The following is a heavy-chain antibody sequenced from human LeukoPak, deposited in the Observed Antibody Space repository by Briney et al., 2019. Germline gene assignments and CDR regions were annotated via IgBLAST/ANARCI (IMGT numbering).Heavy chain of an antibody. CDR2: ITSRPYGGRT. CDR3: TRTYCGGDYYFAY. CDR1: GFTFRDFG. D-gene: IGHD2-21*02. J-gene: IGHJ4*01. Sequence: GGSLRLSCTTSGFTFRDFGVSWVRQAPGKGLEWVGLITSRPYGGRTRYAASGTGRFTISRDDSKRVAYLHMNSLETEDTAVYYCTRTYCGGDYYFAYWGQAILVTVSA. V-gene: IGHV3-49*04.